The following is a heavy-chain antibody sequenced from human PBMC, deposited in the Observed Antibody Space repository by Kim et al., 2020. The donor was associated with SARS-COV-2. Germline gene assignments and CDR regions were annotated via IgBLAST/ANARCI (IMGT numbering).Heavy chain of an antibody. CDR2: INPESGTT. CDR3: ARADTLTTYYYSSYMDV. Sequence: ASVKVSCKASGYTFTDNYVHWVRQAPGQGLEWMGIINPESGTTGYAQKFQGRVTMTRDTSTSTVYMELSSLRSEDTANYYCARADTLTTYYYSSYMDVWGKGTTVTVSS. V-gene: IGHV1-46*01. CDR1: GYTFTDNY. J-gene: IGHJ6*03. D-gene: IGHD4-4*01.